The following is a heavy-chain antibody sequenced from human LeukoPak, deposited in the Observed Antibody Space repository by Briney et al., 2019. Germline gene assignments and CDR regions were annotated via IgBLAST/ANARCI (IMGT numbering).Heavy chain of an antibody. CDR3: ARRSMTARYFDL. J-gene: IGHJ2*01. CDR1: GGSINYYY. Sequence: PSETLSLTCTVSGGSINYYYWSWIRQPPGKGLEYIGYIYSSGSTNYNPSLKSRVTMSVDTSKNQFSLKLSSVTAADTAVYYCARRSMTARYFDLWGRGTLVTVSS. CDR2: IYSSGST. V-gene: IGHV4-59*01.